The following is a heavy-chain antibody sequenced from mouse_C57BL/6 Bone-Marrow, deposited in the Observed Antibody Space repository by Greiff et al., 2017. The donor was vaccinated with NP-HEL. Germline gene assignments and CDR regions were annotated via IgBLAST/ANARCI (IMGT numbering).Heavy chain of an antibody. CDR2: FYPRDGST. D-gene: IGHD1-1*01. J-gene: IGHJ1*03. V-gene: IGHV1-85*01. CDR1: GYTFTSYD. CDR3: ARSLYYYGRSWYFDV. Sequence: VQLQQSGPELVKPGASVKLSCKASGYTFTSYDINWVKQWPGQGLEWIGWFYPRDGSTNYNDKFKGKATLTVDTSSSTAYMELHRLTSEDSAVYFCARSLYYYGRSWYFDVWGTGTTVTVSS.